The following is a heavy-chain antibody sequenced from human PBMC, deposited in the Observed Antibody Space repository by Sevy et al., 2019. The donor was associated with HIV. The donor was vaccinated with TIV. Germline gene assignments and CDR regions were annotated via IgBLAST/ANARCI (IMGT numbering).Heavy chain of an antibody. J-gene: IGHJ3*02. D-gene: IGHD6-19*01. Sequence: GSLRLSCAASGFTFSSYEMNWVRQAPGKGLEWVSYISSSGSTIYYADSVKGRFTISRDNAKNSLYLQMNSLRAEDTAVYYCARSLIAVAGTVNDAFDIWGQGTMVTVSS. CDR1: GFTFSSYE. CDR3: ARSLIAVAGTVNDAFDI. CDR2: ISSSGSTI. V-gene: IGHV3-48*03.